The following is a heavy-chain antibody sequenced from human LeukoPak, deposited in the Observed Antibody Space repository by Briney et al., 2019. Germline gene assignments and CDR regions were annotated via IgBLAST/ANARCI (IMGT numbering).Heavy chain of an antibody. Sequence: HPGGSLRLSCAASGFTFSNYARHWVRQAPGKGLEWVAFISYDGGSKYYAESVKGRFTISRDNSKSTVYLQMNSLRNEDTAVYYCARSYRSTSHYFDYWGQGTQVAVSS. D-gene: IGHD2-2*01. CDR2: ISYDGGSK. CDR1: GFTFSNYA. V-gene: IGHV3-30-3*01. CDR3: ARSYRSTSHYFDY. J-gene: IGHJ4*02.